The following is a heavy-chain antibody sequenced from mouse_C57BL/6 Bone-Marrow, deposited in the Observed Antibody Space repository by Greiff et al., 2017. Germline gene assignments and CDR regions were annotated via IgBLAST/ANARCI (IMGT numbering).Heavy chain of an antibody. J-gene: IGHJ1*03. CDR3: TYYGSSLYWYFGV. Sequence: EVQRVESGGGLVQPGGSMKLSCVASGFTFSNYWMNWVRQSPEKGLEWVAQIRLKSDNYATHYAESVKGMFTISRDDSKSSVYLQKNNLRAEDTGIYYCTYYGSSLYWYFGVWGTGTTVTVSS. CDR1: GFTFSNYW. V-gene: IGHV6-3*01. CDR2: IRLKSDNYAT. D-gene: IGHD1-1*01.